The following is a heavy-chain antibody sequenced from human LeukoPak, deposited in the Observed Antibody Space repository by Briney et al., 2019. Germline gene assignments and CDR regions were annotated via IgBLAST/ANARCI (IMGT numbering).Heavy chain of an antibody. CDR1: GASTTSYY. J-gene: IGHJ4*02. D-gene: IGHD6-13*01. V-gene: IGHV4-4*09. CDR3: ARHRRIADFDY. CDR2: SYNNGYIQTTGTA. Sequence: SETLSLTCTVSGASTTSYYWSWIRQPPGKGLEWLGYSYNNGYIQTTGTANYNPSLKSRVTISVDTSKNQFSLRLSSVTAADTAMYYCARHRRIADFDYWGQGTLVTVSS.